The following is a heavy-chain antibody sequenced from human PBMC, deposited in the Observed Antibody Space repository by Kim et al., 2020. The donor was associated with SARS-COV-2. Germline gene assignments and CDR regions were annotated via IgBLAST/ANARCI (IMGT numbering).Heavy chain of an antibody. CDR2: IYHSGST. CDR1: GGSISSSNW. J-gene: IGHJ6*02. Sequence: SETLSLTCAVSGGSISSSNWWSWVRQPPGKGLEWIGEIYHSGSTNYNPSLKSRVTISVDKSKNQFSLKLSSVTAADTAVYYCRTTDCSSTSCYVGRLTYYGMDVWGQGTTVTVSS. CDR3: RTTDCSSTSCYVGRLTYYGMDV. V-gene: IGHV4-4*02. D-gene: IGHD2-2*01.